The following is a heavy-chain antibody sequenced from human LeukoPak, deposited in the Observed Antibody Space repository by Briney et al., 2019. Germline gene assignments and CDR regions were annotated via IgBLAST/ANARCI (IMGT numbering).Heavy chain of an antibody. D-gene: IGHD4-11*01. Sequence: GGSLRLSCAASRFLFASYGMHWVRQAPGKGLEWVAFIRYDGSDKYYADSVRGRFTISRDNSKKTLSLQMTTLRPEDTAVYYCVRDSTVGAAYFDLWGQGALVAVSS. V-gene: IGHV3-30*02. CDR1: RFLFASYG. CDR3: VRDSTVGAAYFDL. J-gene: IGHJ4*02. CDR2: IRYDGSDK.